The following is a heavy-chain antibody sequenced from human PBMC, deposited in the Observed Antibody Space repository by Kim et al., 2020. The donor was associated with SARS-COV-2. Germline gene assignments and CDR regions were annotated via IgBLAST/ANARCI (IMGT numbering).Heavy chain of an antibody. CDR1: GFTFSNAW. CDR2: IKSKTDGGTT. J-gene: IGHJ4*02. CDR3: TTVAHCSGGSCYSEKRNYFDY. Sequence: GGSLRLSCAASGFTFSNAWMSWVRQAPGKGLEWVGRIKSKTDGGTTDYAAPVKGRFTISRDDSKNTLYLQMNSLKTEDTAVYYCTTVAHCSGGSCYSEKRNYFDYWGQGTLVTVSS. V-gene: IGHV3-15*01. D-gene: IGHD2-15*01.